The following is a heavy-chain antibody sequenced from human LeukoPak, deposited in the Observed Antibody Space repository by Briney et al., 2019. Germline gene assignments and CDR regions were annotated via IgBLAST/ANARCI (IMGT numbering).Heavy chain of an antibody. V-gene: IGHV3-23*01. Sequence: GGSLRLSCAASGFTFRSYGMNWVRQAPGKGLEWVSVISGCGGSQKEPDLVKGRFTLSRDKSKNTLYLPKKRLRAQATAVYYCAKGAIAVAGTSYYYYMDVWGKGTAVTISS. J-gene: IGHJ6*03. CDR3: AKGAIAVAGTSYYYYMDV. D-gene: IGHD6-19*01. CDR1: GFTFRSYG. CDR2: ISGCGGSQ.